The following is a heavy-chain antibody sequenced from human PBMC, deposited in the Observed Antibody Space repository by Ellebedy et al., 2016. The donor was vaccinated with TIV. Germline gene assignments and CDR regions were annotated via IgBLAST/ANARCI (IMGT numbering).Heavy chain of an antibody. V-gene: IGHV4-39*07. Sequence: SETLSLXXTVSGGSISSSSYYWGWIRQPPGKGLEWIGSIYYSGSTYYNPSLKSRVTISVDTSKNQFSLKLSSVTAADTAVYYCARGLNGWELPPGWGQGTLVTVSS. CDR2: IYYSGST. D-gene: IGHD1-26*01. CDR1: GGSISSSSYY. CDR3: ARGLNGWELPPG. J-gene: IGHJ4*02.